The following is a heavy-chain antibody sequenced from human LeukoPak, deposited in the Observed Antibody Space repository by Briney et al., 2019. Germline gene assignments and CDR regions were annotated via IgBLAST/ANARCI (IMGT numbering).Heavy chain of an antibody. J-gene: IGHJ4*02. V-gene: IGHV4-39*02. CDR3: AREWGYSNPYYFDY. D-gene: IGHD4-11*01. CDR1: GGSIISNTYC. CDR2: FCYSGST. Sequence: PSETLSLTCTVSGGSIISNTYCWGWIRQPPGKGLEWIGSFCYSGSTYSNPSLKSRVTISVDTSKYQFSLKLSSVTAADTAVYYCAREWGYSNPYYFDYWGQGTLVTVSS.